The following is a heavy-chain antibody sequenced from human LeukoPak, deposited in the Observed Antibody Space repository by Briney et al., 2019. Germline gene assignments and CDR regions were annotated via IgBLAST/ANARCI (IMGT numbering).Heavy chain of an antibody. V-gene: IGHV4-4*02. Sequence: SETLSLTCVVSGVSISSSNWWSWGRQPPGKGLEWIGEIYHSGSTNYNPSLKSRITISVDKSKNQFSLKLSSVTAADTAVYYCARERSGSEIFARSFDIWGQGTMVTVSS. CDR2: IYHSGST. D-gene: IGHD3-3*01. J-gene: IGHJ3*02. CDR3: ARERSGSEIFARSFDI. CDR1: GVSISSSNW.